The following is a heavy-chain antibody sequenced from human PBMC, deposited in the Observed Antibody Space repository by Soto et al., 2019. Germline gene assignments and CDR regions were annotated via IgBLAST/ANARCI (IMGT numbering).Heavy chain of an antibody. CDR1: GGSISSSSYY. J-gene: IGHJ5*02. Sequence: QLQLQESGPGLVKPSETLSLTCTVSGGSISSSSYYWGWIRQPPGKGLEWIGSIYYSGSTYYNPSLKSRVTISVDTSKNQFSLKLSSVTAADTAVYYCARGVQQRGLTFAPWGQGTLVTVSS. CDR2: IYYSGST. CDR3: ARGVQQRGLTFAP. D-gene: IGHD6-25*01. V-gene: IGHV4-39*01.